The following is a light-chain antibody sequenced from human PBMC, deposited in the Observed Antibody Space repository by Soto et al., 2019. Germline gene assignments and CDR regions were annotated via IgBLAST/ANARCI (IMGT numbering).Light chain of an antibody. CDR1: QGISSY. J-gene: IGKJ4*01. CDR2: AAS. CDR3: QQLNSYPRLFN. Sequence: DIQMTQSPSSLSASIGDRVTISCRMSQGISSYLAWYQQKPGKAPELLIYAASNLQSGVSSRFIGRGSGKEFTLTISSLQPEDLATYYCQQLNSYPRLFNFGGGTKVDIK. V-gene: IGKV1-9*01.